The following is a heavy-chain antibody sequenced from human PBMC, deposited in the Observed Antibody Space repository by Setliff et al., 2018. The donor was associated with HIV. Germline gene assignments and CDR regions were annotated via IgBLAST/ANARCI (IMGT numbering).Heavy chain of an antibody. J-gene: IGHJ4*02. Sequence: SETLSLTCSVSGGSISSSSYYWGWIRQPPGKGLDWIGSMSYTGTNYNPSLKSRVALSVDTSKNQFSLHLTSVTAADTAIYYCARHDPEETLSFGDLSSLANFDSWGQGTLVTVSS. CDR1: GGSISSSSYY. V-gene: IGHV4-39*01. CDR2: MSYTGT. CDR3: ARHDPEETLSFGDLSSLANFDS. D-gene: IGHD3-10*01.